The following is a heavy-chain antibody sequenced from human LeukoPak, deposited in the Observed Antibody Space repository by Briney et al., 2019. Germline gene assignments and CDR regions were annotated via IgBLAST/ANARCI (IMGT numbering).Heavy chain of an antibody. D-gene: IGHD1-26*01. V-gene: IGHV3-66*01. J-gene: IGHJ6*02. CDR1: GFTVSSNY. CDR3: ARDSVGRAGYYYYGMDV. Sequence: PGGSLGLSCAASGFTVSSNYMSWVRQAPGKGLEWVSVIYSGGSTYYADSVKGRFTISRDNSKNTLYLQMNSLRAEDTAVYYCARDSVGRAGYYYYGMDVWGQGTTVTVSS. CDR2: IYSGGST.